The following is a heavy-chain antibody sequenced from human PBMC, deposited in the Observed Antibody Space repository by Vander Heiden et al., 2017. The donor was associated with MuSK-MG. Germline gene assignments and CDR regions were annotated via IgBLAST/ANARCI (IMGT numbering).Heavy chain of an antibody. V-gene: IGHV4-39*01. J-gene: IGHJ4*02. CDR2: IYYSGST. CDR3: ARRDGYNYRNYFDY. CDR1: GGSIRSSTYY. D-gene: IGHD5-12*01. Sequence: QLQLQESGPGLVKPSETLSLTCTVSGGSIRSSTYYWGWIRQPPGKGLEWIGGIYYSGSTYYNPSLKSRVSISVDTSKNQFSLKLSSVTAADTAVYYCARRDGYNYRNYFDYWGQGTLVTVSS.